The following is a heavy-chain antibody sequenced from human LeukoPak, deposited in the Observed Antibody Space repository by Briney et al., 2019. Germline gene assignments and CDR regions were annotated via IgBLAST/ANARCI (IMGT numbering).Heavy chain of an antibody. J-gene: IGHJ3*02. V-gene: IGHV4-4*07. Sequence: PSETLSLTCTVSGGSISSYYWSWIRQPAGKGLEWIGRIYTSGSTNYNPSLKSRVTMSVDTSKNQFSLKLSSVTAADTAVYYCARDRVTIFGVVSGFQAFDIWGQGTMVTVSS. CDR3: ARDRVTIFGVVSGFQAFDI. CDR2: IYTSGST. CDR1: GGSISSYY. D-gene: IGHD3-3*01.